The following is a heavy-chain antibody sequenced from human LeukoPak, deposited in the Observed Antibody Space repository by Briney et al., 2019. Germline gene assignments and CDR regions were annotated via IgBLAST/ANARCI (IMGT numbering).Heavy chain of an antibody. Sequence: GGSLRLSCAASGFTFSSYAMSWVRQAPGKGLAWVANIKQDGSEAYFVDSVKGRFTISRDNAKSSLFLQMNSLRAEDSAVYYCARAPPRHYYDNTEYYFDYWGQGTLVTVSS. CDR1: GFTFSSYA. CDR3: ARAPPRHYYDNTEYYFDY. D-gene: IGHD3-22*01. J-gene: IGHJ4*02. V-gene: IGHV3-7*01. CDR2: IKQDGSEA.